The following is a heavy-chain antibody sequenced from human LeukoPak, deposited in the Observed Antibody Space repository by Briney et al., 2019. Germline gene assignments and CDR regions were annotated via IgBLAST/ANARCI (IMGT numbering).Heavy chain of an antibody. J-gene: IGHJ4*02. CDR1: GFTFSSYG. D-gene: IGHD3-9*01. V-gene: IGHV3-30*03. CDR3: ARDLSDILTGPFGY. CDR2: ISYDGSNK. Sequence: PGRSLRLSCAASGFTFSSYGMHWVRQAPGKGLEWVAVISYDGSNKYYADSVKGRFTISRDNSKNTLYLQMNSLRAEDTAVYYCARDLSDILTGPFGYWGQGTLVTVSS.